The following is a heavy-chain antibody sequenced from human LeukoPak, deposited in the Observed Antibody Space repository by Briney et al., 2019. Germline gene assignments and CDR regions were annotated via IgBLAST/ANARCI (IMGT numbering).Heavy chain of an antibody. Sequence: GGSLRLSCTASGFTFSTYGMNWVRQAPGKGLEWVTDIWYDGNNKYYADSVKGRFTISRDNSKKTLYLQMNSLRAEDTAVYYCARGRKYYYASNGDLFDYWGQGTLVTVSA. D-gene: IGHD3-22*01. V-gene: IGHV3-33*08. CDR2: IWYDGNNK. CDR3: ARGRKYYYASNGDLFDY. J-gene: IGHJ4*02. CDR1: GFTFSTYG.